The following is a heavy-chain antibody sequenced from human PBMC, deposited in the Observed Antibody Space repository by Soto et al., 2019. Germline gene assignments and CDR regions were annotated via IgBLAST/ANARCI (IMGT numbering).Heavy chain of an antibody. D-gene: IGHD3-22*01. Sequence: QVQLQESGPGLVKPSGTLSLTCAVSGGSISSSNWWSWVRQPPGKGLEWIGEIYHSGSTNYNPSLTSRVTISVDKSKNQFSLKLSSVTAADTAVYYCARGWDYYDSSGYSYYYGMDVWGQGTTVTVSS. V-gene: IGHV4-4*02. CDR3: ARGWDYYDSSGYSYYYGMDV. CDR2: IYHSGST. J-gene: IGHJ6*02. CDR1: GGSISSSNW.